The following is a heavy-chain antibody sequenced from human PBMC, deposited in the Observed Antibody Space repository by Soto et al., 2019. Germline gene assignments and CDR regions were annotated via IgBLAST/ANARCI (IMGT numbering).Heavy chain of an antibody. V-gene: IGHV3-30*18. Sequence: HPGGSLRLSCAASGFTFSSYGMHWVRQAPGKGLEWVAVISYDGSNKYYADSVKGRFTISRDNSKNTLYLQMNSLRAEDTAVYYCAKGPPYNWNDAVDYWGQGT. J-gene: IGHJ4*02. CDR1: GFTFSSYG. D-gene: IGHD1-20*01. CDR3: AKGPPYNWNDAVDY. CDR2: ISYDGSNK.